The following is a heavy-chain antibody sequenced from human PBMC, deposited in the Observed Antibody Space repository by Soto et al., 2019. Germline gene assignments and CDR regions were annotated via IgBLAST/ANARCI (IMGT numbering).Heavy chain of an antibody. Sequence: GGSLRLSCAASGFTLRSYWMSWVRQAPGKGPEWVANIKQDGSEKYYVDSVKGRFTISRDNAKNSVYLQINSLSAEDTAVYYCARAHDVDTAMAAFWGQGTMVTVSS. V-gene: IGHV3-7*01. CDR3: ARAHDVDTAMAAF. J-gene: IGHJ4*02. CDR1: GFTLRSYW. CDR2: IKQDGSEK. D-gene: IGHD5-18*01.